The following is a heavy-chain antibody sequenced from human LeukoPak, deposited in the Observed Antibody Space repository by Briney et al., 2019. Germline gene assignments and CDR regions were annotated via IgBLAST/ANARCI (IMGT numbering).Heavy chain of an antibody. Sequence: GGSLRLSCAASGFTFSSYAMSWVRQAPGKGLEWVSVIYSGGSTYYADSVMGRFTISRDNSKNTLYLQMNSLRAEDTAVYYCARGGAHGYDYWGQGTLVTVSS. V-gene: IGHV3-53*01. CDR2: IYSGGST. CDR1: GFTFSSYA. D-gene: IGHD3-16*01. CDR3: ARGGAHGYDY. J-gene: IGHJ4*02.